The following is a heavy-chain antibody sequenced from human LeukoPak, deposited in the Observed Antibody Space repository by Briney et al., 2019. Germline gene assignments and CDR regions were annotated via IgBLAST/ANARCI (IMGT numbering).Heavy chain of an antibody. Sequence: PGGSLRLSCAASGFTFSSYAMHWVRQAPGKGLEWVAVISYDGSNKYYADSVKGRFTISRDNSKNTLYLQMNSLRAEDTAVYYCPRGPFDYWGQGTLVTVSS. CDR1: GFTFSSYA. V-gene: IGHV3-30-3*01. CDR2: ISYDGSNK. J-gene: IGHJ4*02. CDR3: PRGPFDY.